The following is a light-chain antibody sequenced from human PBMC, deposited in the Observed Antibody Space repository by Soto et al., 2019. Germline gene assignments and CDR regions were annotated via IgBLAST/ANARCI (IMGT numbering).Light chain of an antibody. J-gene: IGLJ1*01. CDR3: SSYAGSTPYV. CDR2: EVS. CDR1: GSVVGGYNY. Sequence: QSALTQPPSASGSPGQSVTISCTGTGSVVGGYNYVSWYQQHPGKAPKLMIYEVSKRPSGVPDRFSGSKSGNTASLTVSGLQAEDEADYYCSSYAGSTPYVFGTGTKVTVL. V-gene: IGLV2-8*01.